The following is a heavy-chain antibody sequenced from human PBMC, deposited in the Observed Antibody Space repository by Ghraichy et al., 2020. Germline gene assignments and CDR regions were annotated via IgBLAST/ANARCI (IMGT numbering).Heavy chain of an antibody. CDR2: IIPIFGTA. CDR1: GGTFSSYA. V-gene: IGHV1-69*13. J-gene: IGHJ6*02. CDR3: ARDPHEVAAAGGKTGVHYYYGMDV. D-gene: IGHD2-15*01. Sequence: SVKVSCKASGGTFSSYAISWVRQAPGQGLEWMGGIIPIFGTANYAQKFQGRVTITADESTSTAYMELSSLRSEDTAVYYCARDPHEVAAAGGKTGVHYYYGMDVWGQGTTVTVSS.